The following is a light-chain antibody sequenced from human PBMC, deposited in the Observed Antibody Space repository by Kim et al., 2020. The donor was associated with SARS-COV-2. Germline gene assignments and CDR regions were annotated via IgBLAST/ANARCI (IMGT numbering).Light chain of an antibody. J-gene: IGKJ3*01. Sequence: EIVMTQSPATLSVSPGERASLSCRASQSVSSNLAWYQQKPGQAPRLLIYGASTRATGIPARFSGSGSGTEFTLTISSLQPDDFAVYYCQPYNNKPSFTFGPGTKVDIK. CDR3: QPYNNKPSFT. CDR2: GAS. V-gene: IGKV3-15*01. CDR1: QSVSSN.